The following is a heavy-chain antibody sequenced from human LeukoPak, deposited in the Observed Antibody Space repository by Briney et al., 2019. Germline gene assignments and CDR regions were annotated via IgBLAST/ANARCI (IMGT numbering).Heavy chain of an antibody. CDR3: ARDLDSTSPPY. D-gene: IGHD2/OR15-2a*01. J-gene: IGHJ4*02. CDR1: GFTFSNFG. V-gene: IGHV3-21*01. CDR2: ISSHSSYI. Sequence: PGGSLRLSWAVSGFTFSNFGMNWVRQAPGKGLEWVSHISSHSSYIYYADSVKGRFTISRDDAKNSLYLQMNSLRAEDTAVYYCARDLDSTSPPYWGQGTLVTVSS.